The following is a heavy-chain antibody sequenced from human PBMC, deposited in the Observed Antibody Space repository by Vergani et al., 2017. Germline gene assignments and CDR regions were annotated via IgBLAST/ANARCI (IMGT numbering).Heavy chain of an antibody. CDR2: ISSSGEIK. CDR3: ARGGYFDASGPFDY. CDR1: GFIFSSYS. D-gene: IGHD3-22*01. Sequence: EVQLVESGGGLVQPGGSLRLSCAASGFIFSSYSMKWVRQAPGKGLEWVSYISSSGEIKYYADSVKGRFTMSRDNAKNSLHLQMNSLRAEDMAVYYCARGGYFDASGPFDYWGQGTGVTVSS. V-gene: IGHV3-48*01. J-gene: IGHJ4*02.